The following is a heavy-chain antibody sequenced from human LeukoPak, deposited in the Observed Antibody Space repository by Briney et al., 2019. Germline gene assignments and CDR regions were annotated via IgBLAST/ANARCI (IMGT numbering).Heavy chain of an antibody. CDR3: ARLGSGWSFDF. Sequence: TGVSLRLSCAASGFTFSSYGMNWVRQAPGKGLEWVGVIWNDPSNKSSADSVKGRFTISRANSKNTLSLQMNSISAEDTAVYYCARLGSGWSFDFWGQGTLVAVSS. CDR1: GFTFSSYG. CDR2: IWNDPSNK. D-gene: IGHD6-19*01. J-gene: IGHJ4*02. V-gene: IGHV3-33*01.